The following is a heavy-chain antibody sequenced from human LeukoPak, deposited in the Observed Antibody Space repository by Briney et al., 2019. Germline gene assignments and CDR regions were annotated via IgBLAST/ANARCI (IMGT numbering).Heavy chain of an antibody. V-gene: IGHV1-18*01. CDR3: ARAEYSSGWRPFDY. Sequence: ASVKVCCKASGYTFTTYGISRLRQSPGQGLGGLGWISAYNGNTNYAQKLQGRVTMTTDTSTSTDYMELRSLRSDDTAVYYCARAEYSSGWRPFDYWGQGTLVTVSS. CDR2: ISAYNGNT. J-gene: IGHJ4*02. D-gene: IGHD6-19*01. CDR1: GYTFTTYG.